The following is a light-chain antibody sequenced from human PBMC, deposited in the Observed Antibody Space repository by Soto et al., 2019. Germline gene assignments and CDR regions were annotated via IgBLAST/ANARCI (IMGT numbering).Light chain of an antibody. CDR3: QQSYSTPRT. CDR1: KSISSY. Sequence: DIQMTQSPSSLSASVGDRVTITCRASKSISSYLNWYQQKPGKAPKLLIYAASSLKSEVPSRFSGSGSGTDFTLTSSSLQPEDFATYYCQQSYSTPRTFGQGTKLEIK. CDR2: AAS. V-gene: IGKV1-39*01. J-gene: IGKJ2*01.